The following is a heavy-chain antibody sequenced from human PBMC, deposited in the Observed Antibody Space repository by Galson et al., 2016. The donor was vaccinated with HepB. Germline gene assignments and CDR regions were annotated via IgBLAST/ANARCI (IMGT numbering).Heavy chain of an antibody. Sequence: SETLSLTCAVYGGSFSGYSWSWIRQPPGKGLEWIGEISHRGSTNYNPSLKSRVTISLDTSESHFSLKLSSVTAADTAVYYCARIYCITGRCFYYFDSWGPGALVTVSS. CDR2: ISHRGST. CDR1: GGSFSGYS. D-gene: IGHD2-8*01. J-gene: IGHJ4*02. V-gene: IGHV4-34*01. CDR3: ARIYCITGRCFYYFDS.